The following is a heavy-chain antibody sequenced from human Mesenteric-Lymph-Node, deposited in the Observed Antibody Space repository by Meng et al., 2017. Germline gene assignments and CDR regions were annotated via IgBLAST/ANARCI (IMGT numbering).Heavy chain of an antibody. CDR3: ARIAGSSEVDY. CDR2: INPNSGGT. J-gene: IGHJ4*02. V-gene: IGHV1-2*06. D-gene: IGHD1-1*01. Sequence: ASVKVSCKASGYTFTSYDINWVRQAPGQGLEWMGRINPNSGGTNYAQKFQGRVTMTRDTSISTAYMELSRLRSDDTAVYYCARIAGSSEVDYWGQGTLVTVSS. CDR1: GYTFTSYD.